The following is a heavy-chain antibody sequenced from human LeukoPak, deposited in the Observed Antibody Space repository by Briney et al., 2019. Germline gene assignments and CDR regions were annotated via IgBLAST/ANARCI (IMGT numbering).Heavy chain of an antibody. CDR1: GGSISSYY. CDR3: ARDSPPAYCSSGSCYFDS. V-gene: IGHV4-4*07. CDR2: IYTSGST. Sequence: SETLSLTCTVSGGSISSYYWSWIRQPAGKGLEWIGRIYTSGSTDYNPFLKSRVTISRDTSKNEFSLILSSLTAADTAVYYCARDSPPAYCSSGSCYFDSWGQGTLVTVSS. D-gene: IGHD2-15*01. J-gene: IGHJ4*02.